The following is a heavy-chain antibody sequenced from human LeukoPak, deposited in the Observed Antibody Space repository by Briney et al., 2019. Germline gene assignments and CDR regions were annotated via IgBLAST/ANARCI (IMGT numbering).Heavy chain of an antibody. CDR1: GGSIRGYY. CDR2: IYYSGST. J-gene: IGHJ3*02. D-gene: IGHD2-15*01. V-gene: IGHV4-59*01. Sequence: PSVTLSLTCTVSGGSIRGYYWSWIRQPPGKSLEWIGYIYYSGSTNYNPSLKSRVTISVDTSKNQFSLKLSSVTAADTAVYYCARVNCSGGSCYAFDAFDIWGQGTMVTVSS. CDR3: ARVNCSGGSCYAFDAFDI.